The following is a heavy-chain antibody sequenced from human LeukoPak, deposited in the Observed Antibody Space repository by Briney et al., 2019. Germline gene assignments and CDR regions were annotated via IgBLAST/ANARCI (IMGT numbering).Heavy chain of an antibody. D-gene: IGHD1-1*01. Sequence: GGSLRLSCAVSGFSVSGTHMSWVRQAPGKGLEWVSAIYTGGTTYYADSVKGRFTVSRDNSKNTLYLHLNNLRAEDTAVYYCARDTATTGGGLDSWGQGTLVTVSS. J-gene: IGHJ4*02. CDR3: ARDTATTGGGLDS. CDR1: GFSVSGTH. CDR2: IYTGGTT. V-gene: IGHV3-53*01.